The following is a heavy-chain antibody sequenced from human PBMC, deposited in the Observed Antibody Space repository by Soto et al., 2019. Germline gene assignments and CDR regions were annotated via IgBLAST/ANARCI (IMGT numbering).Heavy chain of an antibody. CDR2: IYWDDDN. J-gene: IGHJ4*02. V-gene: IGHV2-5*02. D-gene: IGHD3-10*01. Sequence: QITLKESGPTLVKPTQTLTLTCTFSGFSLSTSGVAVGWIRQSPGKALEWLSVIYWDDDNRSSPSLRNRLTTTRDNSKHQVVLTMTTLDPVDTATYYCAHRDRASGGLFDHWGQGILVTVSS. CDR3: AHRDRASGGLFDH. CDR1: GFSLSTSGVA.